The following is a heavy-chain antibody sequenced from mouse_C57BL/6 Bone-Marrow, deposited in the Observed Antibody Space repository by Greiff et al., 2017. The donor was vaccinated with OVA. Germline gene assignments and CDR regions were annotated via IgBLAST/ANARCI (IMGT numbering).Heavy chain of an antibody. J-gene: IGHJ3*01. V-gene: IGHV1-4*01. D-gene: IGHD1-1*01. CDR2: INPSSGYT. Sequence: QVQLKESGAELARPGASVKMSCKASGYTFTSYTMHWVKQRPGQGLEWIGYINPSSGYTKYNQKFKDKATLTADKSSSTAYMQLSSLTSEDSAVYYCARSESTVPFAYWGQGTLVTVSA. CDR1: GYTFTSYT. CDR3: ARSESTVPFAY.